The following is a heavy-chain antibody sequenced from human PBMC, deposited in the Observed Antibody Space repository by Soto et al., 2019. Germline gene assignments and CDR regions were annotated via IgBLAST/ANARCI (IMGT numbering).Heavy chain of an antibody. D-gene: IGHD3-22*01. J-gene: IGHJ3*01. CDR3: VRDRGYPDSFDF. CDR2: INSDGSTI. Sequence: SGGSLRLSCAASGFTFSPFWMHWVRQAPGKGLVWLSHINSDGSTIVYADSVKGRFTISRDNAKNTLYLQMNSLRVEDTAVYYCVRDRGYPDSFDFWGQGTMVTVSS. CDR1: GFTFSPFW. V-gene: IGHV3-74*01.